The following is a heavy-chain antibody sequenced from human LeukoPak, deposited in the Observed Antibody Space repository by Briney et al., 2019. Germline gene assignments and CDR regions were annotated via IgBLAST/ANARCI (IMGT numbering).Heavy chain of an antibody. V-gene: IGHV4-39*07. CDR2: IYYSGST. CDR3: TRGGYSYGFPYYFGS. J-gene: IGHJ4*02. D-gene: IGHD5-18*01. Sequence: SETLSLTCTVSGGSVITSHYYWGWIRQPPGKGLECVGSIYYSGSTSYNPSLKSRVTISVGTSKNQFSLKLSSVTAADTAMYYCTRGGYSYGFPYYFGSWGQGTLVTVSS. CDR1: GGSVITSHYY.